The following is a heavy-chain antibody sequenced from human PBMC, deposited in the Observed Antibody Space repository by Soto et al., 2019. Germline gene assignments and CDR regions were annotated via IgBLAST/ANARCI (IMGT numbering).Heavy chain of an antibody. J-gene: IGHJ5*02. D-gene: IGHD1-26*01. CDR3: ATRRGAPTWFDP. V-gene: IGHV1-69*12. CDR1: GGPLSRYS. Sequence: QVQLVQSGAEVKQPGSSVKVSCKASGGPLSRYSFTWVRQAPGQGLEWMGGIAPFSATADYAQKFQGRVTITADESTSTTYLELSSLGSEDTAVYFCATRRGAPTWFDPWGQGTLVIVSS. CDR2: IAPFSATA.